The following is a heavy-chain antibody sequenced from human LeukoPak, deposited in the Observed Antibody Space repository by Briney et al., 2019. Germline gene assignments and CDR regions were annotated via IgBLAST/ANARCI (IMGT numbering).Heavy chain of an antibody. CDR3: AKANSPYYYDSSGYSTFDY. D-gene: IGHD3-22*01. Sequence: PGGSLRLSCAASGFTFTTYGMSWVRQAPGKGLEWVSGMSGSGVSPYYADSVKGRFTRSRDNSKNTLYLQMNSLRAEDTAVYYCAKANSPYYYDSSGYSTFDYWGQGTLVTVSS. CDR2: MSGSGVSP. CDR1: GFTFTTYG. V-gene: IGHV3-23*01. J-gene: IGHJ4*02.